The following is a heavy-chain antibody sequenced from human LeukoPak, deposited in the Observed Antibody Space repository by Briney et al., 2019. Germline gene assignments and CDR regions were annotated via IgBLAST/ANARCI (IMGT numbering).Heavy chain of an antibody. Sequence: GASVKVSCKASGGTFSSYAISWVRQAPGQGLEWMGGIIPIFGTANYAQKFQGRVTITADESTSTAYVELSSLRSEDTAVYYCADVGYSGSSGAFDIWGQGTMVTVSS. CDR1: GGTFSSYA. V-gene: IGHV1-69*13. CDR3: ADVGYSGSSGAFDI. J-gene: IGHJ3*02. D-gene: IGHD1-26*01. CDR2: IIPIFGTA.